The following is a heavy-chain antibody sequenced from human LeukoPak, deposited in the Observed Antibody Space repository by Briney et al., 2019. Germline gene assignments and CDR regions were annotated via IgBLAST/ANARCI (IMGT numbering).Heavy chain of an antibody. CDR3: ARVRPRVWFGELLGPSWFDP. J-gene: IGHJ5*02. V-gene: IGHV4-4*07. CDR2: LYTSGST. Sequence: PSWTLSLTFTVSDSCNSSYHGRWLRQPGAKGLEWIGRLYTSGSTNYNPSLKSRVTMSVDTSKNQFSQKLSSVTAADTAVYYCARVRPRVWFGELLGPSWFDPWGQGTLVTVSS. CDR1: DSCNSSYH. D-gene: IGHD3-10*01.